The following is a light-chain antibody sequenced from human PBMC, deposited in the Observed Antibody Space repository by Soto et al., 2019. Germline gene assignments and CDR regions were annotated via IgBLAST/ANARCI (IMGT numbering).Light chain of an antibody. CDR3: QAYDYRLTALV. J-gene: IGLJ3*02. CDR2: GNR. CDR1: NSNLGAGYD. V-gene: IGLV1-40*01. Sequence: QSVLTQPPSVSGVPGQRVTISCTGNNSNLGAGYDVHWYQQLPGAAPKLVVFGNRNRPSGVPERFSGSKSGTSASLAITGLQDEDEADYYCQAYDYRLTALVFGGGNKVTVL.